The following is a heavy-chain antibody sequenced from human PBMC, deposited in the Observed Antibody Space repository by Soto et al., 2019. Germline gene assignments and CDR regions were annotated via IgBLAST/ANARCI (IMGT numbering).Heavy chain of an antibody. CDR2: IYYSGST. D-gene: IGHD2-8*01. CDR1: GGSISSGGYY. V-gene: IGHV4-31*01. J-gene: IGHJ6*02. CDR3: AXXXXXXCHNGMDV. Sequence: QVQLQESGPGLVKPSQTLSLTCTVSGGSISSGGYYWSWIRQHPGKGLEWIGYIYYSGSTYYNPSLXXXXXXXXXXXKNXXSLKXXXXXXXXXAVYXCAXXXXXXCHNGMDVWGQGTTVTVSS.